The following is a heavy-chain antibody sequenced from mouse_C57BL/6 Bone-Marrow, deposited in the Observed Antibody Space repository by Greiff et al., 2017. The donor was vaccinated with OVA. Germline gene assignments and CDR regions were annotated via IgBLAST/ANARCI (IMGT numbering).Heavy chain of an antibody. J-gene: IGHJ1*03. D-gene: IGHD1-1*01. V-gene: IGHV1-26*01. CDR1: GYTFTDYY. CDR3: ARDPYYYGSSYWYFDV. Sequence: VQLQQSGPELVKPGASVKISCKASGYTFTDYYMNWVKQSHGKSLEWIGDINPNNGGTSYNQKFKGKATLTVDKSSSTAYMGLRSLTSEDSAVYYCARDPYYYGSSYWYFDVWGTGTTVTVSS. CDR2: INPNNGGT.